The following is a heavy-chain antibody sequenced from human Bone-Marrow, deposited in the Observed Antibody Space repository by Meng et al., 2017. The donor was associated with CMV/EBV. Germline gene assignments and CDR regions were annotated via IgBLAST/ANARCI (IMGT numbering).Heavy chain of an antibody. CDR2: IYPGDSDT. CDR3: ARRISRRYGMDV. J-gene: IGHJ6*02. CDR1: GYSFTSYW. D-gene: IGHD2-21*01. V-gene: IGHV5-51*01. Sequence: GGSLRLSCKGSGYSFTSYWIGWVRQMPGKGLEWMGIIYPGDSDTRYSPSFQGQVTISADKSISTAYLRWISLKASDTAMYYCARRISRRYGMDVWGQGTTVTVSS.